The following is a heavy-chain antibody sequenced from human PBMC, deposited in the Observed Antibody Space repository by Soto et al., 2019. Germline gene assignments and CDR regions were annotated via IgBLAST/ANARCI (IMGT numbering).Heavy chain of an antibody. Sequence: GGSLRLSCAASGFTFSSHTMHWVRQAPGKGLEWVAVILDDGSNKYYADSVKGRFTISRDNSKNTLYLEMNSLRAEDTAVYYCARAPYSSGSTDYWGQGIRVTVSS. J-gene: IGHJ4*02. V-gene: IGHV3-30-3*01. CDR3: ARAPYSSGSTDY. CDR1: GFTFSSHT. D-gene: IGHD3-22*01. CDR2: ILDDGSNK.